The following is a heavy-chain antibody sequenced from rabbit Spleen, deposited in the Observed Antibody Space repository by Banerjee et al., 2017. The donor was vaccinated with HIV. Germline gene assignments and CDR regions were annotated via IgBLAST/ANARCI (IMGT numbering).Heavy chain of an antibody. D-gene: IGHD6-1*01. Sequence: QEQLEESGGDLVKPEGSLTLTCTASGFTISSSYRICWVRQAPGKGLEWIACIYTGSGSAYYASWAKGRFTISKTSTTVTLQVTSLTAADTATYFCARAVGNDGYNLWGPGTLVTVS. CDR1: GFTISSSYR. CDR2: IYTGSGSA. CDR3: ARAVGNDGYNL. V-gene: IGHV1S45*01. J-gene: IGHJ4*01.